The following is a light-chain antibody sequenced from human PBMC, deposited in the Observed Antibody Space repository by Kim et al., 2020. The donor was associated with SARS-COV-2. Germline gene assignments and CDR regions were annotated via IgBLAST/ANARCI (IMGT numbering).Light chain of an antibody. Sequence: KPVPHPCPGTGGSLASDYVEGYHRLRGSPPATVIYEDNQRPSGVPDRFSGSIDSSSNSASLTISGLKTDDEADYYCLSYDNNNQGVFGGGTQLTVL. CDR3: LSYDNNNQGV. V-gene: IGLV6-57*02. CDR1: GGSLASDY. CDR2: EDN. J-gene: IGLJ3*02.